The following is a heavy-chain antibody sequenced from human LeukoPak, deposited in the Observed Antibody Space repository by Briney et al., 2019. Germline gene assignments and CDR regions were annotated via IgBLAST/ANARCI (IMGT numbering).Heavy chain of an antibody. CDR3: ARGRIARLPYFDY. J-gene: IGHJ4*02. CDR1: GGSISSSTYY. CDR2: IYYSGST. D-gene: IGHD5-18*01. V-gene: IGHV4-39*07. Sequence: PSETLSLTCTVSGGSISSSTYYWGWIRQPPGKGLEWIGSIYYSGSTYNNPSLKSRVTISVDTSKNQFSLKLSSVTAADTAVYYCARGRIARLPYFDYWGQGTLVTVSS.